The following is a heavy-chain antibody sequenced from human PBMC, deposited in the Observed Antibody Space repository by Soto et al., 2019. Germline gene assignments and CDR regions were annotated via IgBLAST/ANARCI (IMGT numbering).Heavy chain of an antibody. CDR3: EREPRDYYDSSGGFDP. CDR1: GGSISSGGYY. D-gene: IGHD3-22*01. CDR2: IYYSGST. J-gene: IGHJ5*02. Sequence: QVQLQESGPGLVKPSQTLSLTCTVSGGSISSGGYYWSWIRQHPGKGLEWIGYIYYSGSTYYNPYLKSRVTRSVDTSKNQFSLKLSYVTAADTDVYYCEREPRDYYDSSGGFDPWGQGTLVTVSS. V-gene: IGHV4-31*03.